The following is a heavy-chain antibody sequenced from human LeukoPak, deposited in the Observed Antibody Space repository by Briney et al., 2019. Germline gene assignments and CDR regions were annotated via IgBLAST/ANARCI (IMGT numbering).Heavy chain of an antibody. CDR1: GFTFSDYA. V-gene: IGHV3-11*06. D-gene: IGHD3-22*01. J-gene: IGHJ4*02. Sequence: PGGSVRLSCAASGFTFSDYAMAWNRQAPGQGLEWVSSISSGSTYIYYADSVKGRFTVSRDNAKNSLYLQMNSLRAEDTAVYYCARGDDTSGYYSRFDYWGQGSLVTVSS. CDR2: ISSGSTYI. CDR3: ARGDDTSGYYSRFDY.